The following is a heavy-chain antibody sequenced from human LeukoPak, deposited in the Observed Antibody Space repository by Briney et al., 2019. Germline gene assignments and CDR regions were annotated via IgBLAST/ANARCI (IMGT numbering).Heavy chain of an antibody. Sequence: GRSLRLSCAASGFTFSSYAMSGVRQAPGKGLEWVSTISSTGGSTYYADSLRGRSTIPRNSSKNTLYLQMTTLIAGDTAVYYCAKRDLPYWGQGTLVTVSS. CDR3: AKRDLPY. J-gene: IGHJ4*02. CDR2: ISSTGGST. V-gene: IGHV3-23*01. CDR1: GFTFSSYA.